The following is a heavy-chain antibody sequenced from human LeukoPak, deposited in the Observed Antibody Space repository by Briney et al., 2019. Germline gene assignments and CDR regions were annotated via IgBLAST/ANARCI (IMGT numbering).Heavy chain of an antibody. CDR1: GGSISSSNW. CDR2: IYHSGST. V-gene: IGHV4-4*02. J-gene: IGHJ4*02. D-gene: IGHD3-10*01. Sequence: PSETLSLTCAVSGGSISSSNWWSWVRQPPGKGLGWIGEIYHSGSTNYNPSLKSRVTISVDKSKNQFSLKLSSVTAADTAVYYCASKSGASYGSGSYFDYWGQGTLVTVSS. CDR3: ASKSGASYGSGSYFDY.